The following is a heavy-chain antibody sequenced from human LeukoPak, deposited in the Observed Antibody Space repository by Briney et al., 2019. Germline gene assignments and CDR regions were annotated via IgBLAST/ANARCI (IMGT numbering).Heavy chain of an antibody. Sequence: GGSLRLSCAASGFTFSSYTMHWVRQAPDKGLGWVAVISHDGGNKYYADSVKGRFTISRDNSKNTLYLQMNGLRAEETAMYYCATPYTSGWSLYFDNWGQGTLVTVSS. D-gene: IGHD6-19*01. J-gene: IGHJ4*02. V-gene: IGHV3-30-3*01. CDR2: ISHDGGNK. CDR1: GFTFSSYT. CDR3: ATPYTSGWSLYFDN.